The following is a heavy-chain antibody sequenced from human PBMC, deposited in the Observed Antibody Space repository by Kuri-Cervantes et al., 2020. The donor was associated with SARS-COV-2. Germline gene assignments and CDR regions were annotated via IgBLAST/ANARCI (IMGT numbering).Heavy chain of an antibody. J-gene: IGHJ4*02. Sequence: GSLRLTCTVSGGSISSHYWSWIRQPPGKGLEWIGYVYSSGSTNYSPSLKSRVTMSVDTSKSQFSLKLTSVTAADTAVYYCTRAGYDNSGYYYSFDFWGQGTLVTVSS. CDR2: VYSSGST. D-gene: IGHD3-22*01. CDR1: GGSISSHY. CDR3: TRAGYDNSGYYYSFDF. V-gene: IGHV4-59*11.